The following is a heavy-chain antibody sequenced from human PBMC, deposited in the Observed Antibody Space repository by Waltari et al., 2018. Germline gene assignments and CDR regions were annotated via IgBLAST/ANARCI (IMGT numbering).Heavy chain of an antibody. V-gene: IGHV3-33*01. Sequence: QVQLVESGGGVVQPGRSLRLSCAASGFTFSSYGMHWVRQAPGKGLEWVAVIWYDGSNKYYADSVKGRFTISRDNSKNTLYLQMNSLRAEDTAVYYCARSQDYYGSGSYNYYFDYWGQGTLVTVSS. CDR1: GFTFSSYG. D-gene: IGHD3-10*01. J-gene: IGHJ4*02. CDR3: ARSQDYYGSGSYNYYFDY. CDR2: IWYDGSNK.